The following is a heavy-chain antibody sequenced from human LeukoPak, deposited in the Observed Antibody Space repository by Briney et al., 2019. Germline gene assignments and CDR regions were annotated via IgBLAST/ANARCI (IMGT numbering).Heavy chain of an antibody. V-gene: IGHV3-48*03. CDR1: GFTFSSYE. Sequence: GGSLRLSCAASGFTFSSYEMNWVRQAPGKGLEWVSYISSSGSTIYYADSVKGRFTISRDNAKNSLYLQMNRLRAEDTAVYYCARDVYYDSSGILLDAFDIWGQGTMVTVSS. CDR2: ISSSGSTI. J-gene: IGHJ3*02. D-gene: IGHD3-22*01. CDR3: ARDVYYDSSGILLDAFDI.